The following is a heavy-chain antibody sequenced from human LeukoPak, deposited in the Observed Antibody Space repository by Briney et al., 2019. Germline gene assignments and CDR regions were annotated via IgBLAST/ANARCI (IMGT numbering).Heavy chain of an antibody. CDR3: ARDPQAKAYDDDAFDI. CDR1: GFTFSSYA. J-gene: IGHJ3*02. Sequence: HPGGSLRLSCAASGFTFSSYAMHWVRQAPGKGLEWVAVISYDGGNKYYADSVKGRFTISRDNSKNTLYLQMNSLRAEDTAVYYCARDPQAKAYDDDAFDIWGQGTMVTVSS. V-gene: IGHV3-30*04. CDR2: ISYDGGNK. D-gene: IGHD2-8*01.